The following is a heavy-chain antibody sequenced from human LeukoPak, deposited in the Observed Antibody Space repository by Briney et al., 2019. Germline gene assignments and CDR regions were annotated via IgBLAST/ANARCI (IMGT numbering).Heavy chain of an antibody. Sequence: GGSLRLSCAASGFTVSSNYMSWVRQAPGKGLEWVSVIYSGGSTYYADSVKGRFTISRDNSKNTLYLQMNSLRAEDTAVYYCAKYAGVASAGPPFYWGQGTLVTVSS. CDR3: AKYAGVASAGPPFY. D-gene: IGHD6-13*01. V-gene: IGHV3-66*01. CDR2: IYSGGST. CDR1: GFTVSSNY. J-gene: IGHJ4*02.